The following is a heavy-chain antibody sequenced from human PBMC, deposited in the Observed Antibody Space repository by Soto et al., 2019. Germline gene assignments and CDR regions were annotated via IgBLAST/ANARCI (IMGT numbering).Heavy chain of an antibody. J-gene: IGHJ4*02. Sequence: EVQLLESGGGLVQPGGSLRLSCAASGFTFSSYAMSWVRQSPGQGLEWVSAISGSGGSTYYADSVKGRLTISRDNSKNTLYVQMNRLRAEDTAVYYFAKDNRPYYFDYWCQGTLVTVSS. CDR1: GFTFSSYA. V-gene: IGHV3-23*01. CDR2: ISGSGGST. CDR3: AKDNRPYYFDY.